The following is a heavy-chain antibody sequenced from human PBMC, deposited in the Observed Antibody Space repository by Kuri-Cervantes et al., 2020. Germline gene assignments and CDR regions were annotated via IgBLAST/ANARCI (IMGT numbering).Heavy chain of an antibody. J-gene: IGHJ6*02. CDR2: ISYNGSNK. V-gene: IGHV3-30-3*01. Sequence: GESLKISCAASGFTLSSYAMHWVRQAPGKGLEWVAVISYNGSNKYYADSVEGRFTISRDNSKKSLYPQMNSLRAEDPTVYYCAKDKSARGYYYYGMDVWGQGTTVTVSS. CDR3: AKDKSARGYYYYGMDV. CDR1: GFTLSSYA. D-gene: IGHD6-6*01.